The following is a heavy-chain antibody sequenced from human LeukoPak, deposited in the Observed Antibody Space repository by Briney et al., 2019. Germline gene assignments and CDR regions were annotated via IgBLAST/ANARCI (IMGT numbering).Heavy chain of an antibody. Sequence: GGSLRLSCAASGFTFSSYGMHWVRQAPGKGLEWVAVISYDGSNKYYADSVKGRFTISRDNSKNTLYLQMNSLRAEDTAVYYCAKTLIAGYSSGWYDFDYWGQGTLVTVSS. J-gene: IGHJ4*02. CDR1: GFTFSSYG. CDR3: AKTLIAGYSSGWYDFDY. V-gene: IGHV3-30*18. D-gene: IGHD6-19*01. CDR2: ISYDGSNK.